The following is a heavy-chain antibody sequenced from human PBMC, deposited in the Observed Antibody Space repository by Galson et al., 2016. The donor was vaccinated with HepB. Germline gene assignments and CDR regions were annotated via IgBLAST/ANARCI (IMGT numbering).Heavy chain of an antibody. CDR2: ISAYNGNT. CDR1: GYTFTSYG. J-gene: IGHJ4*02. CDR3: ARDSPLNHDSSGFYY. Sequence: SVKVSCKASGYTFTSYGISWVRQAPGQGLEWMGWISAYNGNTNYAQKLQGRVTMTTDTSTSTAYMELRSLRSDDTAVYYCARDSPLNHDSSGFYYWGQGTLVTVSS. D-gene: IGHD3-22*01. V-gene: IGHV1-18*01.